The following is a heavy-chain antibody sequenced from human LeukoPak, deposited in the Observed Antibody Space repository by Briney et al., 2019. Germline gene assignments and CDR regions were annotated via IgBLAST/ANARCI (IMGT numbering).Heavy chain of an antibody. CDR2: SNPSGGST. V-gene: IGHV1-46*01. J-gene: IGHJ4*02. Sequence: ASVKVSCKASGYTFTSYYMHWVRQAPGQGVEWMGISNPSGGSTSYAQKFQGRVTMTRDTSTSTVYMELSSLRSEDTAVYYCARGCMVRGVIFHFLDYWGQGTLVTVSS. CDR3: ARGCMVRGVIFHFLDY. D-gene: IGHD3-10*01. CDR1: GYTFTSYY.